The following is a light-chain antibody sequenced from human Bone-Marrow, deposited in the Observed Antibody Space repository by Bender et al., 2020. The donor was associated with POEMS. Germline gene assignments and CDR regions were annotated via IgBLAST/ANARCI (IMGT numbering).Light chain of an antibody. CDR1: SSDVGDYDF. CDR2: EVN. J-gene: IGLJ3*02. Sequence: QSALTQPASVSGSPGQSITLSCTGTSSDVGDYDFVSRYQHHPGKAPKLVIHEVNKRSSGVFHRFSGSKSGNTASLTISGLQAEDEADYYCCSYKGTHTFVFGGGTKVTVL. V-gene: IGLV2-23*02. CDR3: CSYKGTHTFV.